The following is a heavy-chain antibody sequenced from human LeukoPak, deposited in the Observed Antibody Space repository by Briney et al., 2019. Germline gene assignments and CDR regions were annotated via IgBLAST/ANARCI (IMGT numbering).Heavy chain of an antibody. CDR1: GDTFTNYY. CDR3: ASGGLRYFSRFDP. Sequence: ASVKVSCTASGDTFTNYYMHWVRQAPGQGLEWMGIITPTGGSTSYAQKFQGRVTMTRDMSTSTVYMELSSLRSQDTAVYYCASGGLRYFSRFDPWGQGTLVTVSS. V-gene: IGHV1-46*01. J-gene: IGHJ5*02. CDR2: ITPTGGST. D-gene: IGHD3-9*01.